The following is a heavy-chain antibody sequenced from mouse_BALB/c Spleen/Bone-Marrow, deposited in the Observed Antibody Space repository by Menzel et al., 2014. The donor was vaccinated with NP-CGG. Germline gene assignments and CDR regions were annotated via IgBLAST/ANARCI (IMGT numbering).Heavy chain of an antibody. CDR1: GYTFTSYN. CDR2: IYPGSGGT. V-gene: IGHV1-12*01. Sequence: QVQLQQSGAELVRSGASVKMSCKASGYTFTSYNMHWVKQTPGQGLEWIGYIYPGSGGTNYNQKFKCKATLTADTSSSTAYMQITSLTSEDSAVYFCARSGRQAWFPYWGQGTLVTVSA. CDR3: ARSGRQAWFPY. D-gene: IGHD2-12*01. J-gene: IGHJ3*01.